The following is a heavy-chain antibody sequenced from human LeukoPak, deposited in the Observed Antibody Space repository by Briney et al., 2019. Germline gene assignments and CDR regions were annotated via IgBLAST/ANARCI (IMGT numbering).Heavy chain of an antibody. V-gene: IGHV1-69*04. CDR3: AGPDGDSN. D-gene: IGHD4-17*01. CDR2: IIPILGIA. J-gene: IGHJ4*02. CDR1: GGTFSSYA. Sequence: SVKVSCKASGGTFSSYAISWVRQAPGQGLEWMGRIIPILGIANYAQKFQGRVTITADKSTSTAYTDLSSLRSEDTAVYYCAGPDGDSNWGQGTLVTVSS.